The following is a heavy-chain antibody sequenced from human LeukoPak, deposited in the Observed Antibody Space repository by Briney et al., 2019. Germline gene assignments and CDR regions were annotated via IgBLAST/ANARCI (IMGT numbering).Heavy chain of an antibody. CDR3: AKGPFCFANSGHSWDYFDY. CDR1: VYTFSSSS. J-gene: IGHJ4*02. Sequence: GGSLRLSCAPSVYTFSSSSLHCVPPAPGKGREWVSNICGVGVGIYYADSEKGRLTVSTYSYKITLYLQINSLRAEDTAVLYCAKGPFCFANSGHSWDYFDYWGQGALVTVSS. V-gene: IGHV3-23*01. D-gene: IGHD3-22*01. CDR2: ICGVGVGI.